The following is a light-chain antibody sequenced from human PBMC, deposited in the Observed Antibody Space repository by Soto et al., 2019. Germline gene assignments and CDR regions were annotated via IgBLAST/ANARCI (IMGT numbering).Light chain of an antibody. V-gene: IGKV3-11*01. CDR2: DTS. CDR3: QQHAHWPLT. Sequence: EILMTQSPATLSVSPGERAALSCRASQSVSSKLAWYRQRPGQAPRLVIYDTSTRATGIPARFSGSGSGTDFTLTISSLEPEDFAVYYCQQHAHWPLTFGGGTKVDI. J-gene: IGKJ4*01. CDR1: QSVSSK.